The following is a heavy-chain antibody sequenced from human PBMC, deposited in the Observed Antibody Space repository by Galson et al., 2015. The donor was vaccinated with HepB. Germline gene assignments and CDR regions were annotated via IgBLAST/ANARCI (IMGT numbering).Heavy chain of an antibody. CDR2: IKPDGSEK. CDR1: GFTFSYYW. V-gene: IGHV3-7*04. Sequence: SLRLSCAASGFTFSYYWMSWVRQAPGKGLEWVANIKPDGSEKYYVDSVKGRFTISRDNAKNSLYLRMNSLRAEDTAAYYCARGDYYDSSGYFTDAFDIWGQGTMVTVSS. J-gene: IGHJ3*02. D-gene: IGHD3-22*01. CDR3: ARGDYYDSSGYFTDAFDI.